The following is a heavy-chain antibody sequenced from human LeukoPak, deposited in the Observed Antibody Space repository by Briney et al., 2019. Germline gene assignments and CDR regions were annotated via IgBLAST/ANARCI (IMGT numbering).Heavy chain of an antibody. J-gene: IGHJ4*02. Sequence: PGGSLRLSCAASGFTFSSYAMSWVRQAPGKGLEWVSAISGSGGSTYYADSVKGRFTISRDNSKNTLYLQMNSLRAEDTAVYYCXXXCGTMIVRPRPDYWGQGTLVTVSS. CDR2: ISGSGGST. CDR3: XXXCGTMIVRPRPDY. CDR1: GFTFSSYA. D-gene: IGHD3-22*01. V-gene: IGHV3-23*01.